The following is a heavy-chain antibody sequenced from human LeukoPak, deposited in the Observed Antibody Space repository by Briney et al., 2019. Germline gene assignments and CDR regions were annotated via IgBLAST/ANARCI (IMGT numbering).Heavy chain of an antibody. CDR3: ARDQGYCSSTSCSNWFDP. J-gene: IGHJ5*02. CDR1: GYTFTGYY. CDR2: INPNSGGT. V-gene: IGHV1-2*02. Sequence: ASVKVSCKASGYTFTGYYMHWVRQAPGQGLEWMGWINPNSGGTNYAQKFQGRVTMTRDTSISTAYVELSRLRSDDTAVYYCARDQGYCSSTSCSNWFDPWGQGTLVTVSS. D-gene: IGHD2-2*01.